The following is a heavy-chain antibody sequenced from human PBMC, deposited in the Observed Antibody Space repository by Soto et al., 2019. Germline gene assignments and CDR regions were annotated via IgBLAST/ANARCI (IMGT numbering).Heavy chain of an antibody. CDR3: AKDRIAEPGPGGNWFDP. CDR2: ISGSGGST. J-gene: IGHJ5*02. Sequence: GGSLRLSCAASGFTFSSYAMSWICQAPGKGLEWVSAISGSGGSTYYADSVKGRFTISRDNSKNTLYLQMNSLRAEDTAVYYCAKDRIAEPGPGGNWFDPWGQGPLVTVSS. CDR1: GFTFSSYA. V-gene: IGHV3-23*01. D-gene: IGHD6-13*01.